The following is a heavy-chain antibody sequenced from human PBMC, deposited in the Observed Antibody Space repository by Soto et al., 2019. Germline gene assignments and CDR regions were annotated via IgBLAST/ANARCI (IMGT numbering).Heavy chain of an antibody. D-gene: IGHD3-22*01. J-gene: IGHJ4*02. CDR2: ISAYNGNT. CDR3: ARVEGGDYYDSSSYIDY. V-gene: IGHV1-18*01. Sequence: QGLEWMGWISAYNGNTNYAQKLQGRVTMTTDTSTSTAYMELRSLRSDDTAVYYCARVEGGDYYDSSSYIDYWGQGTLVTVSS.